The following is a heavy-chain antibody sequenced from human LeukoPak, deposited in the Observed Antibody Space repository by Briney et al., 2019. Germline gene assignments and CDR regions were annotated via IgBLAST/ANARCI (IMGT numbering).Heavy chain of an antibody. D-gene: IGHD5-24*01. CDR2: INPNSGGT. Sequence: GASVKVSCKASGYTFTGYYMHWVRQAPGQGLEWMGWINPNSGGTNYAQKFQGRVTMTRDTSISTAYMELSRLRSDDTAVYYCARGNGDGYVFPRDYWGQGTLVTVSS. CDR1: GYTFTGYY. CDR3: ARGNGDGYVFPRDY. J-gene: IGHJ4*02. V-gene: IGHV1-2*02.